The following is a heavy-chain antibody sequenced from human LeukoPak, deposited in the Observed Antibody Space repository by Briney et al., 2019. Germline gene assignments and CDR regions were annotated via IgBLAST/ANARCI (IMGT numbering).Heavy chain of an antibody. CDR3: ARRGTIFGRGGWFDP. CDR2: MNPNSGNT. V-gene: IGHV1-8*03. D-gene: IGHD3-3*01. Sequence: ASVKVSCKASGYTFTSYDINWVRQATGQGLEWMGWMNPNSGNTGYAQKFQGRVTITRNTSINTAYMELSSLRSDDTAVYYCARRGTIFGRGGWFDPWGQGTLVTVSS. J-gene: IGHJ5*02. CDR1: GYTFTSYD.